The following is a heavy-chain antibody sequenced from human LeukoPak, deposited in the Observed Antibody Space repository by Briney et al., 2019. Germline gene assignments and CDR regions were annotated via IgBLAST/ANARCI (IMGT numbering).Heavy chain of an antibody. V-gene: IGHV4-30-2*01. D-gene: IGHD5-24*01. Sequence: PSETLSLTCTVSGGSISSGGYYWSWIRQPPGKGLEWIGYIYHSGSTYYDPSLKSRVTISVDRSKNQFSLKLSSVTAADTAVYYCARDYRWLQPNFDYWGQGTLVTVSS. CDR1: GGSISSGGYY. J-gene: IGHJ4*02. CDR2: IYHSGST. CDR3: ARDYRWLQPNFDY.